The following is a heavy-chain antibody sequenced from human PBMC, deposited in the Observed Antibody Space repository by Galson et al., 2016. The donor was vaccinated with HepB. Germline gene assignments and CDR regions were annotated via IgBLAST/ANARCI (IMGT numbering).Heavy chain of an antibody. CDR3: AKCRSSDSTSCPNY. Sequence: SLRLSCAASGFTVSSTYMTWVRQAPGKGLEWVSGIYSGGNTYYADSVKGRFTISRDNAKNSLYLQMNRLRAEDTALYFCAKCRSSDSTSCPNYWGQGTLVIVSS. CDR2: IYSGGNT. CDR1: GFTVSSTY. D-gene: IGHD2-2*01. J-gene: IGHJ4*02. V-gene: IGHV3-53*01.